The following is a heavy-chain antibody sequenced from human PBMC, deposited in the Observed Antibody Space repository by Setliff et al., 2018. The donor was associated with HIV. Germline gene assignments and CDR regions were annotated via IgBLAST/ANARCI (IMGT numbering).Heavy chain of an antibody. CDR2: IHYNEKT. CDR3: ARGQGCGGGCHYAFEM. J-gene: IGHJ3*02. V-gene: IGHV4-39*01. CDR1: GGSASNSRYY. Sequence: LTCTVSGGSASNSRYYWAWIRQPPGKGLEYIGSIHYNEKTYYNSSLKSRVTISVDMSKNQFSLNLNSVTAADTAVYYCARGQGCGGGCHYAFEMWGQGTMVTVSS. D-gene: IGHD2-21*02.